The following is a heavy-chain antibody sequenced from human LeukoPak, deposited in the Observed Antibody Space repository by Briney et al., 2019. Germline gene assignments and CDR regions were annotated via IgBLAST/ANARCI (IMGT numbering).Heavy chain of an antibody. CDR2: IYHSGST. CDR3: ARLQYSGYYRYFDY. Sequence: SQTLSLTCTVSGGSISCGDYYWSWIRQPPGKGLEWIGEIYHSGSTNYNPSLKSRVTISVDKSKNQFSLKLSSVTAADTAVYYCARLQYSGYYRYFDYWGQGTLVTVSS. D-gene: IGHD3-22*01. J-gene: IGHJ4*02. CDR1: GGSISCGDYY. V-gene: IGHV4-30-4*01.